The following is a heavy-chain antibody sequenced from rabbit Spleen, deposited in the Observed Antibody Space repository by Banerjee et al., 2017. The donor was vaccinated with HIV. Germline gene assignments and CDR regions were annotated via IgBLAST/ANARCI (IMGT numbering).Heavy chain of an antibody. D-gene: IGHD6-1*01. CDR1: GFDFSGKS. CDR3: TRSAGAYNWNF. CDR2: IDGADNNA. J-gene: IGHJ3*01. V-gene: IGHV1S40*01. Sequence: QSLEESGGDLVKPEGSLTLTCTASGFDFSGKSMCWVRQAPGKGLEWIACIDGADNNAYYASWAKGRFTIFKASSTTVTLQMTSLTAADTATYFCTRSAGAYNWNFWGQGTLVTVS.